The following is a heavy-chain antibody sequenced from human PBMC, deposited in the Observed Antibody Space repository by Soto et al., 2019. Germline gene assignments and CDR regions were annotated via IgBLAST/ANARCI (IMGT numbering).Heavy chain of an antibody. Sequence: QVQLQESGPGLVKPSGNLSLTCAVSGGAISSLNWWSWVRQPPGKGLEWIGEIYHSGSTNYNPSLKSRVTISVDKSKHQFSLKLRSVTAADTAVYYCARDFAVTTSDYGMDVWGQGTTVTVSS. V-gene: IGHV4-4*02. CDR2: IYHSGST. D-gene: IGHD4-17*01. CDR1: GGAISSLNW. CDR3: ARDFAVTTSDYGMDV. J-gene: IGHJ6*02.